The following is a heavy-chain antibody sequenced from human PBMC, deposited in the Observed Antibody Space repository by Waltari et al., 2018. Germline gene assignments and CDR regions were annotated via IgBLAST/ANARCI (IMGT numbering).Heavy chain of an antibody. D-gene: IGHD3-22*01. V-gene: IGHV3-30-3*01. CDR2: RSYDGSNK. Sequence: QVQLVESGGGVVQPGRSLRLSCAASGFTFSSYAMHWVRQAPGKGLEWVAVRSYDGSNKCYADSVKGRFTISRDNSKNTLYLQMNSLRAEDTAVYYCARTAYYDSSGYSFWGQGTLVTVSS. CDR3: ARTAYYDSSGYSF. CDR1: GFTFSSYA. J-gene: IGHJ4*02.